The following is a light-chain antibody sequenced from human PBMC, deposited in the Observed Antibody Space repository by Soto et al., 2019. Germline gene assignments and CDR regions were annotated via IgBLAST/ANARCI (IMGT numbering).Light chain of an antibody. CDR2: NVS. V-gene: IGKV3-15*01. CDR1: QSVSSN. J-gene: IGKJ1*01. CDR3: QQYNNWPPWT. Sequence: EIVLTQSPATLSLSPGERATLSCRSSQSVSSNLAWYQQKPGQAPRLVIYNVSTRATGIPARFSGSGSGTEFTLTINSLQSEDFAVYYCQQYNNWPPWTFGQGTKVDIK.